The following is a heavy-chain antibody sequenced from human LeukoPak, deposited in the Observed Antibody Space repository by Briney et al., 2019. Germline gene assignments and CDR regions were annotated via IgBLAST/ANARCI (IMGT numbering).Heavy chain of an antibody. J-gene: IGHJ4*02. CDR1: GFTFSTYW. Sequence: GGSLRLSCAASGFTFSTYWMNWVRQAPGKGLGWVANIKQDGSEKYYVDSVKGRFTISRDNAKNSLYLQMNSLRAEDTAVYYCARGTTVSSSLLYWGQGTLVTVSS. V-gene: IGHV3-7*01. D-gene: IGHD6-6*01. CDR3: ARGTTVSSSLLY. CDR2: IKQDGSEK.